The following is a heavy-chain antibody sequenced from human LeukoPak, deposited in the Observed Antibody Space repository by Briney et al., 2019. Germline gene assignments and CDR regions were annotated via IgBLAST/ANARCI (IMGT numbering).Heavy chain of an antibody. D-gene: IGHD3/OR15-3a*01. CDR1: GFHFSSHG. J-gene: IGHJ3*01. V-gene: IGHV3-23*01. CDR2: ISPSGHIT. Sequence: GGSLRLSCAASGFHFSSHGMNWVRQAPGKGLEWVSGISPSGHITYYADSGMGRITISRDNRKSTVSLQMNSLRAEDTALFYCVRDLDWGAFDVWGQGTMVTVSS. CDR3: VRDLDWGAFDV.